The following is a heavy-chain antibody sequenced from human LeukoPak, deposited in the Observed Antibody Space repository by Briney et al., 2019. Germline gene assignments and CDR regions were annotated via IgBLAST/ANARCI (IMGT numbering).Heavy chain of an antibody. CDR3: ARGVGATTHYFDY. CDR2: IIPIFGTA. J-gene: IGHJ4*02. V-gene: IGHV1-69*13. CDR1: GGTFSSYA. D-gene: IGHD1-26*01. Sequence: SVKVSCKASGGTFSSYAISWVRQAPGQVLEWMGGIIPIFGTANYAQKFQGRVTITADEPTSTAYMELSSLRSEDTAVYYCARGVGATTHYFDYWGQGTLVTVSS.